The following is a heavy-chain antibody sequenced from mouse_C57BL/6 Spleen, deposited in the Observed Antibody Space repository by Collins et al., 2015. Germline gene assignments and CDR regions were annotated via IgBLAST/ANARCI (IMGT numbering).Heavy chain of an antibody. CDR2: ILPGRGNT. CDR1: GYTFDRYW. J-gene: IGHJ2*01. Sequence: QAQLQQSGAELLKPGASVKISYEATGYTFDRYWIEWLKQRPGHGLEWIGEILPGRGNTNYNEKFKGKATFTADTSSNTAYMQLSSLTSEDSAVYYCARNDGYYLYYFDYWGQGATLTVSS. D-gene: IGHD2-3*01. CDR3: ARNDGYYLYYFDY. V-gene: IGHV1-9*01.